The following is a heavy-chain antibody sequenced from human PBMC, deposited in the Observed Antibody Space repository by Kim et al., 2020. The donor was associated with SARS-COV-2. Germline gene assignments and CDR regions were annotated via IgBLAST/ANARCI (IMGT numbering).Heavy chain of an antibody. CDR1: GFTFDDYA. CDR2: ISWNSGSI. J-gene: IGHJ4*02. Sequence: GGSLRLSCAASGFTFDDYAMHWVRQAPGKGLEWVSGISWNSGSIGYADSVKGRFTISRDNAKNSLYLQMNSLRAEDTALYYCAKDIERAVALIDYWGQGTLVTVSS. CDR3: AKDIERAVALIDY. D-gene: IGHD6-19*01. V-gene: IGHV3-9*01.